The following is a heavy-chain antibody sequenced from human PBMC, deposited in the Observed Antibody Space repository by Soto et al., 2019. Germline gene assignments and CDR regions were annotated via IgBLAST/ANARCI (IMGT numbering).Heavy chain of an antibody. J-gene: IGHJ6*02. CDR3: TTEDIVVVPAAPPPDYYYGMDV. V-gene: IGHV3-15*07. Sequence: GGSLRLSCAASGFTFSNAWMNWVRQAPGKGLEWVGRIKSKTDGGTTDYAAPVKGRFTISRDDSKNTLYLQMNSLKTEDTAVYYCTTEDIVVVPAAPPPDYYYGMDVWGQGTTVTVSS. CDR1: GFTFSNAW. D-gene: IGHD2-2*01. CDR2: IKSKTDGGTT.